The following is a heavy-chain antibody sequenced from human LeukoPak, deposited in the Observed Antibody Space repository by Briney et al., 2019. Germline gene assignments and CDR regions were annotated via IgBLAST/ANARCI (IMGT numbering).Heavy chain of an antibody. CDR3: ANGVDKRAAADFDN. J-gene: IGHJ4*02. CDR2: ISYDGSNK. CDR1: GFTFSSYG. D-gene: IGHD6-13*01. Sequence: PGRSLRLSCAASGFTFSSYGMHWVRQAPGKGLEWVAVISYDGSNKYYADSVKGRFTISRDNSKNTLYLQMNSLRAEDTAVYYCANGVDKRAAADFDNWGQGTLVTVSS. V-gene: IGHV3-30*18.